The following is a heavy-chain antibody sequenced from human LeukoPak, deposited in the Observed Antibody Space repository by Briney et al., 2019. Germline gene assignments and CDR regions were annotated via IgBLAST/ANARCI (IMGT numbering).Heavy chain of an antibody. Sequence: YPGESLRLSCAASGITGYSMHWVRQAPGKGLEWVSTINWNSVKIGYADSVKGRFTISRDNAKNSLYLQMNSLRTDDTAFYYCAKDHYYGSGSYYSFDNWGQGTLVTVSS. CDR1: GITGYS. D-gene: IGHD3-10*01. CDR3: AKDHYYGSGSYYSFDN. V-gene: IGHV3-9*01. J-gene: IGHJ4*02. CDR2: INWNSVKI.